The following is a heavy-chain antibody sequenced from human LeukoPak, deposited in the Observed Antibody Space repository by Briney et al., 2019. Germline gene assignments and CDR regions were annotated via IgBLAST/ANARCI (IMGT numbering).Heavy chain of an antibody. D-gene: IGHD6-13*01. CDR1: GGSISSSSYY. CDR3: ATLPPASSSWFYNDY. Sequence: SETLSLTCTVSGGSISSSSYYWGWIRQPPGKGLEWIGSIYYSGSTYYNPSLKSRVTISVDTSKNQFSLKLSSVTAADTAVYYCATLPPASSSWFYNDYWGQGTLVTVSS. V-gene: IGHV4-39*07. J-gene: IGHJ4*02. CDR2: IYYSGST.